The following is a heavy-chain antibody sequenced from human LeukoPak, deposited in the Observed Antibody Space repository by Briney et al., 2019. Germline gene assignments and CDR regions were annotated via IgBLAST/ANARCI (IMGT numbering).Heavy chain of an antibody. CDR3: AKEADSSGYYPYNWFDP. J-gene: IGHJ5*02. V-gene: IGHV3-23*01. CDR1: GFTLSRYA. D-gene: IGHD3-22*01. CDR2: LGGSGGST. Sequence: GGSLRLSCAASGFTLSRYAMSWVRQAPGKGLEWVSALGGSGGSTYYADSVKGRFTISRDNSKNTLYLQMNSLRAEDTAVYYCAKEADSSGYYPYNWFDPWGQGTLVTVSS.